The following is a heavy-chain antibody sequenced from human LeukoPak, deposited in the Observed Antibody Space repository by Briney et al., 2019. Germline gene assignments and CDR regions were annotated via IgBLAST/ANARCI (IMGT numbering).Heavy chain of an antibody. D-gene: IGHD3-22*01. J-gene: IGHJ4*02. V-gene: IGHV3-23*01. Sequence: GGSLRLSCAASGFTFSSYAMSWVRQAPGKGLEWVSAISASGGTSYYADSVKGRFTISRDNSNKTLYLQMNSLRAEDTAVYYCAKGSAGGYYDSSGYYFDYWGQGTLVTVSS. CDR3: AKGSAGGYYDSSGYYFDY. CDR2: ISASGGTS. CDR1: GFTFSSYA.